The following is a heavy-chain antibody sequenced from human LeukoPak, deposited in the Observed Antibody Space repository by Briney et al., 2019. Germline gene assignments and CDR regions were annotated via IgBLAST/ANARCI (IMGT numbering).Heavy chain of an antibody. D-gene: IGHD6-19*01. V-gene: IGHV3-30*04. Sequence: GGSLRLSCAASGFTFSSYAMHWVRQAPGKGLEWVAVISYDGSNKYYADSVKGRFTISRDNSKNTLYLQMNSLRAGDTAVYYCASAHYRKQWLFPGQSVSGYWGQGTLVTVSS. CDR3: ASAHYRKQWLFPGQSVSGY. CDR2: ISYDGSNK. CDR1: GFTFSSYA. J-gene: IGHJ4*02.